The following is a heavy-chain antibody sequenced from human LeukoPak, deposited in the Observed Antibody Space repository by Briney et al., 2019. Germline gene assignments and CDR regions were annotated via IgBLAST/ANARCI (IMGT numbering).Heavy chain of an antibody. D-gene: IGHD3-10*01. CDR2: ISVYNGNT. CDR1: GYTFSNYG. J-gene: IGHJ4*02. Sequence: ASVNVSCKASGYTFSNYGITWVRQAPGQGLEWMGWISVYNGNTNYAQKLQGRVTMTADTSTSTAYMELRSLRSDDTAVYYCARDIRGLIVDHWGQGTGVTVSS. V-gene: IGHV1-18*01. CDR3: ARDIRGLIVDH.